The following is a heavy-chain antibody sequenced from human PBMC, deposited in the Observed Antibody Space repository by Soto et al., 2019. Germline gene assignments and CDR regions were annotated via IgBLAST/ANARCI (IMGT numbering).Heavy chain of an antibody. CDR2: ISYDGSNK. D-gene: IGHD5-18*01. Sequence: GGSLRLSCAASGFTFSSYAMHWVRQAPGKGLEWVAVISYDGSNKYYADSVKGRFTISRDNSKNTLYLQMNSLRAEDTAVYYCARGAVDTAMVPEGYWGQGTLVTVSS. CDR3: ARGAVDTAMVPEGY. V-gene: IGHV3-30-3*01. CDR1: GFTFSSYA. J-gene: IGHJ4*02.